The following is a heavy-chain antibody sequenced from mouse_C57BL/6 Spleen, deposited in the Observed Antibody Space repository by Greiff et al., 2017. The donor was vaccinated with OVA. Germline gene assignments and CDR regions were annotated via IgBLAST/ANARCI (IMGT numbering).Heavy chain of an antibody. J-gene: IGHJ3*01. D-gene: IGHD3-2*02. V-gene: IGHV1-81*01. CDR1: GYTFTSYG. Sequence: QVQLQQSGAELARPGASVKLSCKASGYTFTSYGISWVKQRTGQGLEWIGEIYPRSGNTYYNEKFKGKATLTVDTSSSTAYMQLSSLTSEDSAVYYCARRFRQAWFAYWGQGTLVTVSA. CDR2: IYPRSGNT. CDR3: ARRFRQAWFAY.